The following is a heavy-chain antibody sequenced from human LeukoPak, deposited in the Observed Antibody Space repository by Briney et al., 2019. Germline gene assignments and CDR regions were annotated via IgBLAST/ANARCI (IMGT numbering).Heavy chain of an antibody. CDR3: ATQWMQLWEN. D-gene: IGHD5-18*01. J-gene: IGHJ4*02. V-gene: IGHV3-74*01. CDR1: RFTFRSNW. CDR2: INGDGSST. Sequence: GGSLRLSCAASRFTFRSNWMHWVRQSPGKGLVWVSRINGDGSSTSYADSVKGRFTISRDNAKNTLYLQMKSLRAEDTAVYYCATQWMQLWENWGQGTLVTVSS.